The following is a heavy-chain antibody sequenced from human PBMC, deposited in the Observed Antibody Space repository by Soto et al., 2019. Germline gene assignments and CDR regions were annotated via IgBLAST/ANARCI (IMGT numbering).Heavy chain of an antibody. CDR1: ASIFTRYG. CDR2: ISAYNGDT. D-gene: IGHD4-17*01. Sequence: QVQLEQSGVEVKKPGASVRVACKTSASIFTRYGFSWVRQAPGQGLEWMGWISAYNGDTKYAQNFQGRVTMTPDTSTRTAYMELRPLRIDDTAVYYCTSDYGDENSWGQGTLVIVSS. CDR3: TSDYGDENS. J-gene: IGHJ4*02. V-gene: IGHV1-18*01.